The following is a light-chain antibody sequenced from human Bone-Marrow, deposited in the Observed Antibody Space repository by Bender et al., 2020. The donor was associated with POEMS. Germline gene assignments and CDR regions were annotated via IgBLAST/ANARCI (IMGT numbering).Light chain of an antibody. J-gene: IGLJ3*02. CDR2: DVS. CDR3: AVWDDNMSGRM. Sequence: QSALTQPASVSGSPGQSITISCTGTSGDVGGYDYVSWYQQHPGKVPKLLIYDVSDRPSGVSDRFSGSKSGNTASLTVSGLQPDDEAVYYCAVWDDNMSGRMFGGGTELTVL. V-gene: IGLV2-14*03. CDR1: SGDVGGYDY.